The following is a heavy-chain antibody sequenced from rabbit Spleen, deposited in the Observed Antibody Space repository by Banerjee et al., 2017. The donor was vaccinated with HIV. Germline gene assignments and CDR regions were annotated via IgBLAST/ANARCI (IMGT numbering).Heavy chain of an antibody. CDR3: ARDTGSSFSSYGMDL. D-gene: IGHD8-1*01. Sequence: EQLEESGGGLVKPEGSLTLTCKASGVSLNDKDVMCWVRQAPGKGLEWIACIAGSSSGFTYSATWAKGRFTCSKASSTTVTLQMTSLTVADTATYFCARDTGSSFSSYGMDLWGPGTLVTVS. J-gene: IGHJ6*01. CDR1: GVSLNDKDV. CDR2: IAGSSSGFT. V-gene: IGHV1S45*01.